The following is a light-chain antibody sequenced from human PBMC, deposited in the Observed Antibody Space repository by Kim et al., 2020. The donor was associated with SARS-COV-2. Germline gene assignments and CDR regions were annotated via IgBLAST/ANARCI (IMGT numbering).Light chain of an antibody. V-gene: IGKV3-15*01. CDR2: DAS. J-gene: IGKJ4*01. Sequence: VSRGKRSTLSCRASQSVSSHLAWYQQNPGQAPRLLIYDASTRATGLPARFSGSGSGTEFTLTISSLQSEDFAVYYCQQYYGWPLTFGGGTKVDIK. CDR3: QQYYGWPLT. CDR1: QSVSSH.